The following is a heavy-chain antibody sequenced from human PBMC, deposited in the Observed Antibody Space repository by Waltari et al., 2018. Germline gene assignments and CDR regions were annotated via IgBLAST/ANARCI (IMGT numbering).Heavy chain of an antibody. V-gene: IGHV3-30*02. J-gene: IGHJ4*02. CDR2: ISYDGRNE. D-gene: IGHD1-1*01. CDR3: VKGNEIDY. Sequence: QVHLVESGGGVVQPGGSLRLSCAAPGFNFTLFGMHWVRQAPGKGLEWVSFISYDGRNENYADSVKGRFTMSRDNSKKMLYVQMNNLRAEDSAVYYCVKGNEIDYWGQGTLVTVSS. CDR1: GFNFTLFG.